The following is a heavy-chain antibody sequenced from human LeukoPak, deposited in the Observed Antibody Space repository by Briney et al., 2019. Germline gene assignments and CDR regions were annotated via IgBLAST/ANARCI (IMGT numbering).Heavy chain of an antibody. Sequence: SETLSLTCTVSGGSISSYYWNWIRQPPGKGLEWIGYIYYSGTTNYNPSLKNRVTISVDTSKNQFSLKLSSVTAADTAVYYCARGVYIAAAQYGYWGQGTLVTVSS. CDR2: IYYSGTT. CDR1: GGSISSYY. V-gene: IGHV4-59*01. D-gene: IGHD6-13*01. J-gene: IGHJ4*02. CDR3: ARGVYIAAAQYGY.